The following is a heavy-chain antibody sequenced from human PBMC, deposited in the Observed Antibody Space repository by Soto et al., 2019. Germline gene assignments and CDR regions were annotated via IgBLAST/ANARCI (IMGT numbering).Heavy chain of an antibody. D-gene: IGHD4-17*01. CDR2: IWYDGSNK. Sequence: QVQLVESGGGEVQPGRSLRLSCAASGFAFSHFGMHWVRQAPGKGLEWVAVIWYDGSNKYYADSVKGRFSISRDNSKNTVYLKRNTVRAEDGAVYYCAREINGNYEWYFDLWGRGTVVTVSS. CDR3: AREINGNYEWYFDL. CDR1: GFAFSHFG. J-gene: IGHJ2*01. V-gene: IGHV3-33*01.